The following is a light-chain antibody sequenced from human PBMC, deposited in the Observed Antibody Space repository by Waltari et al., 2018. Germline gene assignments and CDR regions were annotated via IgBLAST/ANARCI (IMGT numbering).Light chain of an antibody. CDR1: NIGSES. CDR2: YDD. Sequence: SYMLTQPPSVSVTPGKTATISCGGDNIGSESVQWYQQKPGQAPMVVIFYDDDRPSGIPERFSGSNSGNTATRTISRVEAGDEADYYCQVWDTTNVHPLFGGGTKLTVL. CDR3: QVWDTTNVHPL. J-gene: IGLJ2*01. V-gene: IGLV3-21*04.